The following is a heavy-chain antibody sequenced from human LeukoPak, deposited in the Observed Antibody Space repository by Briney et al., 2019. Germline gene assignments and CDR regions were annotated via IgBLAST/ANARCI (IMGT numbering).Heavy chain of an antibody. CDR1: GGSINRGGYY. CDR2: IYYSGST. J-gene: IGHJ4*02. CDR3: ARGTEYLGVADY. D-gene: IGHD3-10*01. Sequence: SETLSLTCTVSGGSINRGGYYWSWIRQHPGKGLEWIGYIYYSGSTYYNPSLKSRVTISVDTSKNQFSLKLSSVTAADAAVHYCARGTEYLGVADYWGQGTLVTVSS. V-gene: IGHV4-31*03.